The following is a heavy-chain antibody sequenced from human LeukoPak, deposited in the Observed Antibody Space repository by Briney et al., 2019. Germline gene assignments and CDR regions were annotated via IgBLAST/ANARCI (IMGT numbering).Heavy chain of an antibody. V-gene: IGHV4-59*01. D-gene: IGHD3-3*01. CDR3: ARAGLNYDFWSGYYAFDI. J-gene: IGHJ3*02. CDR2: IYYSGST. CDR1: GGSISSYY. Sequence: ASETLSLTCTVSGGSISSYYWSWIRQPPGKGLEWIGYIYYSGSTNYNPSLKSRVTISVDTSKNQFSLKPSSVTAADTAVYYCARAGLNYDFWSGYYAFDIWGQGTMVTVSS.